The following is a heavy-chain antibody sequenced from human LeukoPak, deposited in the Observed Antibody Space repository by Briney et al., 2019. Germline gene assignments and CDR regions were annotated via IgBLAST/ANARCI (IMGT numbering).Heavy chain of an antibody. V-gene: IGHV4-61*08. J-gene: IGHJ6*02. D-gene: IGHD6-19*01. CDR3: ARKLGIAVGDYYYGLDV. CDR2: IYYSGST. CDR1: GGSVNSGDSF. Sequence: SETLSLTCTVSGGSVNSGDSFWSWIRQPPGKGLEWIGNIYYSGSTNYNPSLQSRVTVSIDTSKNQFSLKVRSVTPADTAVYYCARKLGIAVGDYYYGLDVWGQGTTVTVSS.